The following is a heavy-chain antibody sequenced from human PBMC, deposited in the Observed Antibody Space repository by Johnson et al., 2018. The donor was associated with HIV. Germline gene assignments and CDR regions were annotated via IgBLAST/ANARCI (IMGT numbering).Heavy chain of an antibody. CDR1: GFTVSNIF. V-gene: IGHV3-66*03. CDR2: TYSDGDT. Sequence: VQLVESGGGLIQPGGSLRLSCAASGFTVSNIFMNWVRQAPGKGLEWLSVTYSDGDTYYADSVKGRFTTSRDNAKNTMYLQMNSRGAEETAVYYCAKGGRFDAFDIWGQGTMVTVSS. J-gene: IGHJ3*02. D-gene: IGHD3-16*01. CDR3: AKGGRFDAFDI.